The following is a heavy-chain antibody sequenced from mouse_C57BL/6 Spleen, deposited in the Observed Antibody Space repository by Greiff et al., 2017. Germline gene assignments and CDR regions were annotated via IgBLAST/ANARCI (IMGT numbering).Heavy chain of an antibody. D-gene: IGHD2-4*01. V-gene: IGHV1-22*01. J-gene: IGHJ2*01. CDR3: ARLDYYDYEGDY. CDR2: INPNNGGT. Sequence: EVQLQESGPELVKPGASVKMSCKASGYTFTDYNMHWVKQSHGKSLEWIGYINPNNGGTSYNQKFKGKATLTVNKSSSTAYMELRSLTSEDSAVYYCARLDYYDYEGDYWGQGTTLTVSS. CDR1: GYTFTDYN.